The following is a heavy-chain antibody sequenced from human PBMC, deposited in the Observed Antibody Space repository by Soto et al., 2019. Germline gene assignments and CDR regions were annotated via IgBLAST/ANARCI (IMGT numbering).Heavy chain of an antibody. V-gene: IGHV1-69*13. CDR1: GGTFSSYA. D-gene: IGHD1-26*01. J-gene: IGHJ4*02. CDR3: ARDRRAGSYFDY. Sequence: AASVKVSCKASGGTFSSYAISWVRQAPGQGLEWMGGIIPIFGTANYAQKFQGRVTITADESTSTAYMELSSLRSEDTAVYYCARDRRAGSYFDYWGQGTLVTVSS. CDR2: IIPIFGTA.